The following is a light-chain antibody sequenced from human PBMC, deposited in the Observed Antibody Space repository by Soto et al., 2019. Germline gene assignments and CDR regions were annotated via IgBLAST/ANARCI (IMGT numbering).Light chain of an antibody. Sequence: QSTLTQPASVSGSPGQSITISCTGTSSDVGGYDYVSWFQQHPGKAPKLMIYDVSNRPSRVSYRFSGSKSGNTASLTVSGLQAEDEADYYCSSYTSSDTLVFGGGTKVTVL. CDR3: SSYTSSDTLV. J-gene: IGLJ2*01. V-gene: IGLV2-14*01. CDR1: SSDVGGYDY. CDR2: DVS.